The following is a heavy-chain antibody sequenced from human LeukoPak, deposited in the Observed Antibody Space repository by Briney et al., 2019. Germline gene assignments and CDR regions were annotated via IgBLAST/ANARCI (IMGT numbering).Heavy chain of an antibody. Sequence: GGSLRLSCAASGFTFSDHAMSWVRQAPGKGPEWVAAISGSGGSAYSADSVKGRFTVSRGNSKNTLYLQMNSLRADDTAVYYCAKLKQLVPDYWGQGTLVTVSS. CDR3: AKLKQLVPDY. CDR2: ISGSGGSA. CDR1: GFTFSDHA. V-gene: IGHV3-23*01. D-gene: IGHD6-13*01. J-gene: IGHJ4*02.